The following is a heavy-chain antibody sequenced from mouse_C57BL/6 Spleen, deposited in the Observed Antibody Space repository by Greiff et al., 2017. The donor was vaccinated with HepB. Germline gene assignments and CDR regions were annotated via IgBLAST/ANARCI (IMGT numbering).Heavy chain of an antibody. CDR3: AREAYYGSSYGAMDY. J-gene: IGHJ4*01. CDR2: IYPGDGDT. D-gene: IGHD1-1*01. CDR1: GYAFSSSW. V-gene: IGHV1-82*01. Sequence: QVQLQQSGPELVKPGASVKISCKASGYAFSSSWMNWVKQRPGKGLEWIGRIYPGDGDTNYTGKFKGKATLTADKSSSTAYMQLSSLTSEDSAVYFCAREAYYGSSYGAMDYWGQGTSVTVSS.